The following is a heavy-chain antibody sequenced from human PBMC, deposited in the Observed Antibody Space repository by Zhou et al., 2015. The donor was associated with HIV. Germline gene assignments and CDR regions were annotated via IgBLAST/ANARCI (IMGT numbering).Heavy chain of an antibody. D-gene: IGHD6-19*01. V-gene: IGHV3-73*01. CDR1: GFTFSSYG. CDR2: IRSKANSYAT. CDR3: TRHKLAVADPAYYYGMDV. J-gene: IGHJ6*02. Sequence: VQLVESGGGVVQPGRSLRLSCAASGFTFSSYGMHWVRQAPGKGLEWVGRIRSKANSYATAYAASVKGRFTISRDDSKNTAYLQMNSLKTEDTAVYYCTRHKLAVADPAYYYGMDVWGQGTTGHRLL.